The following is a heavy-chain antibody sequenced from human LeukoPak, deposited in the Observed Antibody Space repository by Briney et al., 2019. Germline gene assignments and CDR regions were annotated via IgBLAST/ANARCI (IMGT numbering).Heavy chain of an antibody. J-gene: IGHJ4*02. Sequence: PGGSLRLSCAASGFTFSSHAMHWVRQAPGKGLEWVAVISYDGSNKYYADSVKGRFTISRDNSKNTLYLQMNSLRAEDTAVYYCARENVVYFDYWGQGTLVTVSS. CDR3: ARENVVYFDY. CDR1: GFTFSSHA. D-gene: IGHD2-15*01. CDR2: ISYDGSNK. V-gene: IGHV3-30-3*01.